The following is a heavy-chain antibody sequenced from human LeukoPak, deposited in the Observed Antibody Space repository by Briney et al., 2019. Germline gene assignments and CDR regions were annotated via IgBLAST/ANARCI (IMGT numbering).Heavy chain of an antibody. Sequence: SQTLSLTCTVSGGSISSGGYYWSWIRQHPGKGLEWIGYIYYSGSTYYNPSLKSRVTISVDTSKNQFSLKLSSVTAADTAVYYCARRDAGSGALDYWGQGTLVTVSS. J-gene: IGHJ4*02. V-gene: IGHV4-31*03. D-gene: IGHD3-10*01. CDR1: GGSISSGGYY. CDR3: ARRDAGSGALDY. CDR2: IYYSGST.